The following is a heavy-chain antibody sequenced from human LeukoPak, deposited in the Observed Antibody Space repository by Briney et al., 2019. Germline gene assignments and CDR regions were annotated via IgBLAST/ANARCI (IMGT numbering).Heavy chain of an antibody. J-gene: IGHJ4*02. CDR3: AKGGVVGTRYYFDS. Sequence: GGSLRLSCAASGFSFSYYWMSWVRQAPGKGLEWVANTKEDGSGSSYVDSVKGRFTISRDNAKNSLYLQMNSLRAEDTAVHYCAKGGVVGTRYYFDSWGQGTLVTVSS. D-gene: IGHD2-15*01. CDR1: GFSFSYYW. V-gene: IGHV3-7*01. CDR2: TKEDGSGS.